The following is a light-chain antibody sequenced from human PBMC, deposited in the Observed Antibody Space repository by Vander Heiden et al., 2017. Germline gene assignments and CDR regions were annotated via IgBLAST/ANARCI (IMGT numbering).Light chain of an antibody. J-gene: IGKJ2*01. CDR2: WAS. V-gene: IGKV4-1*01. CDR3: QQYYSTPHT. CDR1: QCLLYSSNNKNY. Sequence: DIVMTQSPDSLAVSLGERATINCKSSQCLLYSSNNKNYLAWYPQKPGQPPTVLIYWASTRESGVPDRFSGSGSGTDFTLTNSSPQAEDVAVYYCQQYYSTPHTFGQGTKLEIK.